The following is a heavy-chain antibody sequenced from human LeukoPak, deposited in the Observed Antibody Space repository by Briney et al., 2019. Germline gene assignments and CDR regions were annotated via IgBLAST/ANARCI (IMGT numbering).Heavy chain of an antibody. D-gene: IGHD5-12*01. CDR2: INHIGST. J-gene: IGHJ4*02. CDR1: GGSFSGYY. CDR3: ARGPRNSGSSDY. V-gene: IGHV4-34*01. Sequence: SETLSPTCAVYGGSFSGYYWSWIRQSPGKGLEWIGEINHIGSTNYNPSLKSRLTISVDTSKNQFSLKLSSVTAADTAVYYCARGPRNSGSSDYWGQGILVTVSS.